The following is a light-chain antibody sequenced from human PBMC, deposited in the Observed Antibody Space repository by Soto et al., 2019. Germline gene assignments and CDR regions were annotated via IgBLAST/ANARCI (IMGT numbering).Light chain of an antibody. CDR3: QQYHSTPWT. CDR1: QSVLYSPNSKNY. V-gene: IGKV4-1*01. CDR2: WAS. J-gene: IGKJ1*01. Sequence: DIVMTQSPDSLAVSLGERATINCKSSQSVLYSPNSKNYLAWYQQKPGQSPKLLVYWASTRESGVPDRFSGSGSGTDFTLTISSLQAEDVALYYCQQYHSTPWTFGQGTKVEIK.